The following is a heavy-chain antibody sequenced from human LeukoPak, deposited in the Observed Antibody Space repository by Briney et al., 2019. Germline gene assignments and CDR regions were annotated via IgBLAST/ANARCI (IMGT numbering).Heavy chain of an antibody. CDR1: GGSFSGYY. CDR2: INHSGST. V-gene: IGHV4-34*01. D-gene: IGHD4-11*01. J-gene: IGHJ4*02. Sequence: PSETLSLTCAVYGGSFSGYYWSWLRQPPGKGLEWIGEINHSGSTNYNPSLKSRVTISVDTSKNQFSLKLSSVTAADTAVYYCAREAVTVRGYYFDYWGQGTLVTVSS. CDR3: AREAVTVRGYYFDY.